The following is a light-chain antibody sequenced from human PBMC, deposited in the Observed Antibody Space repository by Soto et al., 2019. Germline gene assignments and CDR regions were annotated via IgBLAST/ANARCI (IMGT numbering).Light chain of an antibody. CDR2: EVS. V-gene: IGLV2-14*01. J-gene: IGLJ1*01. Sequence: QSALTQPAYVSGSPGQSITISCTGTSSDVGGYNYVSWYQKHPGKAPKLMIYEVSNRPSGVSNRFSGSKSGNTASLTISGLQAEDEADYYCSSYTSSSPYVFGTGTKVTVL. CDR3: SSYTSSSPYV. CDR1: SSDVGGYNY.